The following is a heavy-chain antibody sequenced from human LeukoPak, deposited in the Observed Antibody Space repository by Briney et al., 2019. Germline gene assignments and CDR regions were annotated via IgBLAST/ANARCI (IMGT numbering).Heavy chain of an antibody. D-gene: IGHD2-2*01. V-gene: IGHV1-69*13. CDR2: IIPIFGTA. Sequence: ASVKVSCKASGGTFSSYAISWVRQAPGQGLEWMGGIIPIFGTANYAQKFQGRVTITADESTSTAYMELSSLRSEDTAVYYCASLEGYCSSTSCLTPFDCWGQGTLVTVSS. J-gene: IGHJ4*02. CDR1: GGTFSSYA. CDR3: ASLEGYCSSTSCLTPFDC.